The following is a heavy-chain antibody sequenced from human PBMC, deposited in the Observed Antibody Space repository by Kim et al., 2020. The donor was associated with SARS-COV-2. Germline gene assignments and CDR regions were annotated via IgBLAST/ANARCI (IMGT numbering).Heavy chain of an antibody. CDR3: AKISNFYDYGDYGSDY. J-gene: IGHJ4*02. D-gene: IGHD4-17*01. CDR1: GFTFDDYA. Sequence: GGSLRLSCAASGFTFDDYAMHWVRQAPGKGLEWVSGISWNSGSIGYADSVKGRFTISRDNAKNSLYLQMNSLRAEDTALYYCAKISNFYDYGDYGSDYWGQGTLVTVSS. CDR2: ISWNSGSI. V-gene: IGHV3-9*01.